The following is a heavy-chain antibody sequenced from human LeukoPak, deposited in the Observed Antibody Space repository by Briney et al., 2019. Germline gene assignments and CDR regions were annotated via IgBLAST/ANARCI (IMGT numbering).Heavy chain of an antibody. CDR3: ARGPYCRSTSCPYYLDV. J-gene: IGHJ6*03. V-gene: IGHV1-8*03. CDR1: GYTFTNYD. CDR2: MNPDSGNT. Sequence: ASVKVSCKASGYTFTNYDINWVRQATGQGLEWMGWMNPDSGNTGYAQNFQGRVTITKNTSISTAYMELSSLRSEDTALYYCARGPYCRSTSCPYYLDVWGKGTTVTVSS. D-gene: IGHD2-2*01.